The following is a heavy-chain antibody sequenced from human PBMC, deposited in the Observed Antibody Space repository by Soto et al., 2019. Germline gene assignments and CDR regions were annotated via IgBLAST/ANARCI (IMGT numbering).Heavy chain of an antibody. V-gene: IGHV4-59*01. J-gene: IGHJ3*02. CDR3: AREGKAQYCSGGSGYSGRYAFDI. D-gene: IGHD2-15*01. CDR1: GGSISSYN. CDR2: TYSSGST. Sequence: SETLSLTCTVAGGSISSYNRGWLREPAGKGLERMGYTYSSGSTNYTPPLRSRLTISVDTPKNQSSLKLSYVTAADTDVHYCAREGKAQYCSGGSGYSGRYAFDIWGQGTMVT.